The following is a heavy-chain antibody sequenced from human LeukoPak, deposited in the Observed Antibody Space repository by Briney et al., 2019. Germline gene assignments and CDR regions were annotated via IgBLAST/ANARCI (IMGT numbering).Heavy chain of an antibody. V-gene: IGHV3-33*01. CDR3: VRAHGTYAPLGY. J-gene: IGHJ4*02. D-gene: IGHD2-2*01. CDR2: IWYDGSNK. CDR1: GFTFSSYG. Sequence: GRSLRLSCAASGFTFSSYGMHWARQAPGKGLEWVAVIWYDGSNKYYADSVKGRSTISRDNSKNTLYLQMNSLRAEDTAVYYCVRAHGTYAPLGYWGQGILVTVSS.